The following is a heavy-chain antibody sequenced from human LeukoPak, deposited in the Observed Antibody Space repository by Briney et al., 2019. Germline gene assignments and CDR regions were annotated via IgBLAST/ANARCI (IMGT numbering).Heavy chain of an antibody. D-gene: IGHD3-10*01. CDR3: ARAAYAGYYGSGSSSH. CDR1: GFTFSSYW. J-gene: IGHJ4*02. V-gene: IGHV3-7*01. CDR2: IKQDGSEK. Sequence: PGGSLRLSCAASGFTFSSYWMSWVRQAPGKGLEWVANIKQDGSEKYYVDSVKGRFTISRDNAKNSLYLQMNSLGAEDTAVYYCARAAYAGYYGSGSSSHWGQGTLVTVSS.